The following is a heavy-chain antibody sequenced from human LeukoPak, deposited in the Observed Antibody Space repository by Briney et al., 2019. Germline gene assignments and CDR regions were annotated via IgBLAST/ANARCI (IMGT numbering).Heavy chain of an antibody. D-gene: IGHD6-19*01. CDR2: IYYSGST. CDR3: ARGGWYPESFQH. J-gene: IGHJ1*01. CDR1: GGSISSYH. Sequence: SETLSLTCTVSGGSISSYHWNWIRQPPGKGLEWIGYIYYSGSTNYNPSLKSRVTISVDTSKNQFSLKLSSVTAADTAVYYCARGGWYPESFQHWGQGALVTVSS. V-gene: IGHV4-59*01.